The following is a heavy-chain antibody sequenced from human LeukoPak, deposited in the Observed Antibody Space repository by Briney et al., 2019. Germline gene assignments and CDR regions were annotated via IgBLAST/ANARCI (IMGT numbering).Heavy chain of an antibody. D-gene: IGHD6-13*01. J-gene: IGHJ4*02. Sequence: SETLSLTCTVSGGSISSSSYYWGWIRQPPGKGLEWIGSIYYSGSTYYNPSLKSRVTISVDTSKNQFSLKLSSVTAADTAVYYCAGDSSSWYWYFDYWGQGTLVTASS. CDR1: GGSISSSSYY. CDR2: IYYSGST. CDR3: AGDSSSWYWYFDY. V-gene: IGHV4-39*07.